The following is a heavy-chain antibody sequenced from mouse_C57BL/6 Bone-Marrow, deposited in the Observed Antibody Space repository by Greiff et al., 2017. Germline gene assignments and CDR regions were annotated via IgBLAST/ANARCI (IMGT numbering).Heavy chain of an antibody. CDR3: ARGIRTH. Sequence: QVQLQQSGAELVKPGASVKISCKASGYAFSSYWMNWVKQRLGKGLEWIGQIYPGDGDTNYNGKFKGKATLTADKSSSTAYMQLGSLTTENSAIYFCARGIRTHWGQGTTLTVSS. CDR1: GYAFSSYW. V-gene: IGHV1-80*01. CDR2: IYPGDGDT. J-gene: IGHJ2*01.